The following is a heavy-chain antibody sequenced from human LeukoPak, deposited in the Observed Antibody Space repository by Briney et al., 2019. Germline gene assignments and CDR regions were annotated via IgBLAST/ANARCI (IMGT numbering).Heavy chain of an antibody. V-gene: IGHV3-23*01. Sequence: GGSLRLSCAASGFTFSSYAMSWVRQAPGKGLEWVSAISGSGGSTYYADSVKGRFTISSGNSKNTLYLQMTSLRAEDTAVYYFAKDLSGPLGFWEWWAGYHCDYGGQRTLVSVSS. D-gene: IGHD3-3*02. CDR3: AKDLSGPLGFWEWWAGYHCDY. CDR1: GFTFSSYA. J-gene: IGHJ4*02. CDR2: ISGSGGST.